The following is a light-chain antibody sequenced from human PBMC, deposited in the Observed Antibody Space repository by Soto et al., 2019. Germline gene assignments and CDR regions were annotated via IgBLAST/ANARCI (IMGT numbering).Light chain of an antibody. V-gene: IGKV1-39*01. J-gene: IGKJ2*01. CDR3: QHSYITPRYI. CDR2: ASY. Sequence: DIRITQSPSSLSAAVGDRVTITCRASQSISSHLNWYQHKPGRPPRLLIFASYILEGGVPSRFSGSGSDTYFTLTIDSLQPEDVATYYCQHSYITPRYIFGQGTKVEI. CDR1: QSISSH.